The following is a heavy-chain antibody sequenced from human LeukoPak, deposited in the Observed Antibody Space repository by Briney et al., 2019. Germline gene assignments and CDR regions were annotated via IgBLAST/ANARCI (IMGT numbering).Heavy chain of an antibody. J-gene: IGHJ5*02. Sequence: PSETLSLTCTVSGGSISSGGYYWRWIRQHPGKGLEWIGYIYYSGSTYYNPSLKSRVTISVDTSKNQFSLKLSSVTAADTAVYYCARDNHLGYCSGGSCYAHWFDPWGQGTLVTVSS. D-gene: IGHD2-15*01. CDR1: GGSISSGGYY. CDR2: IYYSGST. V-gene: IGHV4-31*03. CDR3: ARDNHLGYCSGGSCYAHWFDP.